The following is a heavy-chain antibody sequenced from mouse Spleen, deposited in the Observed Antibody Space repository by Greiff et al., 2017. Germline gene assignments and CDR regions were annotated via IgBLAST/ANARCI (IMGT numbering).Heavy chain of an antibody. V-gene: IGHV1-72*01. J-gene: IGHJ4*01. Sequence: QSCKASGYTFTSYWMHWVKQRPGRGLEWIGRIDPNSGGTKYNEKFKSKATLTVDKPSSTAYMQLSSLTSEDSAVYYCARDGSSDYYAMDYWGQGTSVTVSS. D-gene: IGHD1-1*01. CDR2: IDPNSGGT. CDR3: ARDGSSDYYAMDY. CDR1: GYTFTSYW.